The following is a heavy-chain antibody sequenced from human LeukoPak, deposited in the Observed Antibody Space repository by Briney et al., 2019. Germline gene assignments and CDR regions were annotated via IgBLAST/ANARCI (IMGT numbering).Heavy chain of an antibody. J-gene: IGHJ3*02. V-gene: IGHV4-59*01. Sequence: SETLSLTCTVSGDSMSSYYWSWLRQPPGKGLEWIGYIYYSRSTNYNPSLKSRVTISLDTSKNQFSLKLGSLTAADTAVYYCARRVAGESRAFDIWGQGTMVTVSS. CDR3: ARRVAGESRAFDI. CDR1: GDSMSSYY. D-gene: IGHD3-10*01. CDR2: IYYSRST.